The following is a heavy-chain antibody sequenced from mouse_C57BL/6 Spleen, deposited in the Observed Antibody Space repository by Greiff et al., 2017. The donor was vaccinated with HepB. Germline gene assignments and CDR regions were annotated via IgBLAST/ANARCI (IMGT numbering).Heavy chain of an antibody. CDR2: ISSGSSTI. V-gene: IGHV5-17*01. D-gene: IGHD2-4*01. CDR3: ARGYDYDGTVDY. Sequence: EVKVEESGGGLVKPGGSLKLSCAASGFTFSDYGMHWVRQAPEKGLEWVAYISSGSSTIYYADTVKGRFTISRENAKNTLFLQMTSRRSEDTAMYYCARGYDYDGTVDYWGQGTTLTVSS. CDR1: GFTFSDYG. J-gene: IGHJ2*01.